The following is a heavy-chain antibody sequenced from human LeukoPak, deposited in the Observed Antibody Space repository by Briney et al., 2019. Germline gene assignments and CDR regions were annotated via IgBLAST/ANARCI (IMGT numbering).Heavy chain of an antibody. V-gene: IGHV3-23*01. Sequence: GGSLRLSCAASGFTFSIYAMSWVRQAPGKGLEWVSAISGSGGSTYYADSVKGRFTIYRENSKNTMYLQMNSLRAEDTAVYYCAKDEGPNYWGQGTLVTVSS. CDR1: GFTFSIYA. CDR2: ISGSGGST. CDR3: AKDEGPNY. J-gene: IGHJ4*02.